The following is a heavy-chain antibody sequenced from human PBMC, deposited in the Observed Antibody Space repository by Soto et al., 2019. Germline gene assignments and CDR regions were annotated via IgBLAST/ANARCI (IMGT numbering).Heavy chain of an antibody. J-gene: IGHJ4*02. D-gene: IGHD5-18*01. Sequence: PGGSLRLSCAASGFTVSTSQMTWVRQAPGKGLEWVSAISGSGGSTYYADSVKGRFTISRDNSKNTLYLQMNSLRAEDTAVYYCAKVLKGYSYGNYFDYWGQGTLVTVSS. CDR3: AKVLKGYSYGNYFDY. CDR2: ISGSGGST. V-gene: IGHV3-23*01. CDR1: GFTVSTSQ.